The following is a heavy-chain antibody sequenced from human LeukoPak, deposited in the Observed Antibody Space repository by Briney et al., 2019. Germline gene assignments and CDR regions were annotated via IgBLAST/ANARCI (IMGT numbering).Heavy chain of an antibody. V-gene: IGHV4-39*07. J-gene: IGHJ4*02. D-gene: IGHD2-21*02. CDR1: GFTFSSYS. Sequence: GSLSLSCAASGFTFSSYSMNWVRQAPGKGLEWIGSIYYSGSTYYNPSLKSRVTISVDTSKNQFSLKLSSVTAADTAVYYCARDIEGDHGAYYFDYWGQGTLVTVSS. CDR3: ARDIEGDHGAYYFDY. CDR2: IYYSGST.